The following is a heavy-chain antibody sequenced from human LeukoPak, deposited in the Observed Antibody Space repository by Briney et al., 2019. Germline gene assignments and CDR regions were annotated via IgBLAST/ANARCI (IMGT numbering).Heavy chain of an antibody. V-gene: IGHV4-59*01. Sequence: SETLSLTYTVSGGYIRSYHWSWIRQPPGKGLEWIGYIYYSGSTNYNPSLKSRVTISVDTSKNQFSLKLSSVTAADTAVYYCARARQWAGFDPWGQGTLVTVSS. D-gene: IGHD1-26*01. CDR1: GGYIRSYH. CDR3: ARARQWAGFDP. J-gene: IGHJ5*02. CDR2: IYYSGST.